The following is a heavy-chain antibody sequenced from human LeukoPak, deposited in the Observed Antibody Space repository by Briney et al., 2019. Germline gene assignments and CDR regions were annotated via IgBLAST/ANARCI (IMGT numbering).Heavy chain of an antibody. CDR2: IRSKAYGGTT. Sequence: PGRSLRLSCTASGFTFGDYAMSWVRQAPGKGLEWVGFIRSKAYGGTTEYAAPVKGRFTISRDDSKNIAYLQMNSLKTEDTAVYYCTRDRPDWGELSLFDYWGQGTLVTVSS. V-gene: IGHV3-49*04. D-gene: IGHD3-16*02. CDR1: GFTFGDYA. J-gene: IGHJ4*02. CDR3: TRDRPDWGELSLFDY.